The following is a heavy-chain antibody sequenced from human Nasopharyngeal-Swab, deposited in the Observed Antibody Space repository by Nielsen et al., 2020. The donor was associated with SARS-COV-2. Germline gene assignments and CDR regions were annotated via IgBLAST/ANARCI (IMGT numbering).Heavy chain of an antibody. V-gene: IGHV1-69*13. J-gene: IGHJ5*02. D-gene: IGHD3-3*01. CDR3: ARDLRLRFLEWTNWFDP. CDR2: IIPIFSTA. Sequence: SVKVSCKASGGTFSSYAISWVRQAPGQGLEWMGGIIPIFSTANYAQKFQGRVTITADESTSTAYMELSSLRSEDTAVYYCARDLRLRFLEWTNWFDPWGQGTLVTVSS. CDR1: GGTFSSYA.